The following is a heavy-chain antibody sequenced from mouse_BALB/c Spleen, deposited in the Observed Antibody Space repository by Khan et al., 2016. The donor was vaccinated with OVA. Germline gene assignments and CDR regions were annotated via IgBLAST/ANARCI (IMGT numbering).Heavy chain of an antibody. CDR1: GYSITSDYT. CDR3: FRSGDGYSAY. D-gene: IGHD2-3*01. V-gene: IGHV3-1*02. Sequence: VQLKESGPDLVKPSQSLSLTCTVTGYSITSDYTWHWIRQFPGDRLEWVGYIHYSGSTHHNPSLKSRISVTRDTSKNQFFLQLNSVTTEDAATYYCFRSGDGYSAYWGQGTTLTVSS. CDR2: IHYSGST. J-gene: IGHJ2*01.